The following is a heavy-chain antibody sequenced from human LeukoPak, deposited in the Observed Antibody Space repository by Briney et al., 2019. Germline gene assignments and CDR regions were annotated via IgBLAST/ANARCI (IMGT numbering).Heavy chain of an antibody. CDR3: AREIAAAGTEPD. V-gene: IGHV4-39*07. Sequence: PGGSLRLSCAASGFTFSSYSMNWIRQPPGKGLEWIGSIYYSGSTYYNPSLKSRVTISVDTSKNQFSLKLSSVTAADTAVYYCAREIAAAGTEPDWGQGTLVTVSS. CDR2: IYYSGST. CDR1: GFTFSSYS. J-gene: IGHJ4*02. D-gene: IGHD6-13*01.